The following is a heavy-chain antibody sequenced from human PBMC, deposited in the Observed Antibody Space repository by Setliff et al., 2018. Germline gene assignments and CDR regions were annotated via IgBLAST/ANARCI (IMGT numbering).Heavy chain of an antibody. V-gene: IGHV3-21*01. CDR1: GFTFSSYW. J-gene: IGHJ3*02. CDR2: IRGGGDCT. D-gene: IGHD4-17*01. CDR3: GRDPNGDYIGAFDM. Sequence: PGGSLRLSCAASGFTFSSYWMAWVRQAPGKGLEWVPLIRGGGDCTDYADSVKGRFTISRDNAKNSLYLQMSSLRAEDTAVYYCGRDPNGDYIGAFDMWGQGTMVTVSS.